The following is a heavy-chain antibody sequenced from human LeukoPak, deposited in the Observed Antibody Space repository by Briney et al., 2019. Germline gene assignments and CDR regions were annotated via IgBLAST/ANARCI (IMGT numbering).Heavy chain of an antibody. Sequence: SETLSLTCTVSGGSISSSSYYCGWIRQPPGKGLEWIGSIYYSGSTYYNPSLKSRVTISVDTSKNQFSLKLSSVTAADTAVYYCARVRIAAAGPYYMDVWGKGTTVTVSS. CDR1: GGSISSSSYY. CDR3: ARVRIAAAGPYYMDV. CDR2: IYYSGST. J-gene: IGHJ6*03. D-gene: IGHD6-13*01. V-gene: IGHV4-39*01.